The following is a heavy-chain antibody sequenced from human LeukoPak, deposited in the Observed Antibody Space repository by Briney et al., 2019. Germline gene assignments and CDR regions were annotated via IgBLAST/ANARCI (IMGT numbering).Heavy chain of an antibody. D-gene: IGHD2-2*02. Sequence: PSETLSLTCTVSGGSISSSSYYWGWIRQPPGKGLEWIGTIYYSGSTYYNPSLKSRVTISVDTSKNQFSLKLSSVTAADTAVYYCARPYGSCSCASCYNYFDYWGQGTLLTVSS. CDR1: GGSISSSSYY. J-gene: IGHJ4*02. CDR2: IYYSGST. CDR3: ARPYGSCSCASCYNYFDY. V-gene: IGHV4-39*01.